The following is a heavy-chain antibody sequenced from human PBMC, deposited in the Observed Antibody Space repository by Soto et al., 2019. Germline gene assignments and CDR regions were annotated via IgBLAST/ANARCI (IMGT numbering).Heavy chain of an antibody. CDR3: RGDCSGGGCDSGRDY. D-gene: IGHD2-15*01. V-gene: IGHV3-21*02. J-gene: IGHJ4*02. Sequence: EVQLVESGGGLVKPGGSLRLSCAASGFIFSGHSMNWVRQAPGKGLEWVASISSRSTYTYYADSVKGRFTISRDNVNNSLYLQMNSLRAEDTAFYFCRGDCSGGGCDSGRDYWGQGTLVTVSS. CDR1: GFIFSGHS. CDR2: ISSRSTYT.